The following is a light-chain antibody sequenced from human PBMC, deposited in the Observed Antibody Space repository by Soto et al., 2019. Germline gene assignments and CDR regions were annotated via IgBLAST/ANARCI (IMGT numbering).Light chain of an antibody. CDR1: SRDVGAYDY. CDR3: CSYADGSIYF. Sequence: SGSPGQSITISCTGTSRDVGAYDYVSWYLQYPDKAPQLLIYYVDHRPSGVSSRFSGSKSGNTASLTISGLQAEDEGDYYCCSYADGSIYFFGTGTKVTVL. J-gene: IGLJ1*01. V-gene: IGLV2-14*03. CDR2: YVD.